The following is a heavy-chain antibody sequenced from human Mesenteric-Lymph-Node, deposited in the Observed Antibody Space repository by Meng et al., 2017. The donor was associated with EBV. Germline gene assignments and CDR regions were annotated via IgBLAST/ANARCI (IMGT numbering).Heavy chain of an antibody. V-gene: IGHV1-18*01. CDR1: GYTFTSYG. J-gene: IGHJ4*02. CDR3: ARVPSIAAAGYATFNY. CDR2: IGAYNGNT. D-gene: IGHD6-13*01. Sequence: VQLVQSGAEVKKPGASVKVSCKASGYTFTSYGISWVRQAPGQGLEWMGWIGAYNGNTNYAQKVQGRVTMTTDTSTTTAYMELRSLRSDDTAVYYCARVPSIAAAGYATFNYWGQGTLVTVSS.